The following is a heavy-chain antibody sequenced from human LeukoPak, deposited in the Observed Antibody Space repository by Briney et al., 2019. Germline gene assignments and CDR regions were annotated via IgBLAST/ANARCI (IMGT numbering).Heavy chain of an antibody. CDR2: IYYSGST. Sequence: SETLSLTCTVSGGSISSSSYYWGWIRLPPGKGLEWIGSIYYSGSTYYNPSLKSRVTISVDTSKNQFSLKLSSVTAADTAVYYCARVDSSSFDPWGQGTLVTVSS. D-gene: IGHD6-13*01. V-gene: IGHV4-39*07. CDR1: GGSISSSSYY. J-gene: IGHJ5*02. CDR3: ARVDSSSFDP.